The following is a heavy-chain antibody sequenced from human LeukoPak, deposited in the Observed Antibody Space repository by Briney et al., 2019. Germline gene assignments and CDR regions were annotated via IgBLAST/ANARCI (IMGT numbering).Heavy chain of an antibody. CDR3: ARLRRNGDSGGFYYYYDY. J-gene: IGHJ4*02. D-gene: IGHD3-22*01. V-gene: IGHV3-21*01. CDR1: GFTFTSFS. Sequence: GGSLRLSCAASGFTFTSFSFNWVRQAPGKGLEWVSSINTVATYIYYADSVRGRFTISRDNAKNSVYLQMDSLRAEDTGVYYCARLRRNGDSGGFYYYYDYWGQGTLVTVSS. CDR2: INTVATYI.